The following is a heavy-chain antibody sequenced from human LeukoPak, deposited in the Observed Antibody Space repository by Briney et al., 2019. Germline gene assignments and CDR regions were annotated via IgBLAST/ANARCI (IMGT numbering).Heavy chain of an antibody. J-gene: IGHJ4*02. Sequence: GESLKISCQGSGYSFTSYWIGWVRQLPGKGLEWMGIIYPGDSDTRYSPSFQGQVTISADKSISTAYLQWSSLKASDTAMYYCARHSNIYSGYDFIDYWGQGTLVTVSS. CDR3: ARHSNIYSGYDFIDY. CDR2: IYPGDSDT. D-gene: IGHD5-12*01. V-gene: IGHV5-51*01. CDR1: GYSFTSYW.